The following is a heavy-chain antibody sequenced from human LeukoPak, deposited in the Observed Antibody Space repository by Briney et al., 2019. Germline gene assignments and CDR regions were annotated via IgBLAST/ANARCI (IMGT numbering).Heavy chain of an antibody. J-gene: IGHJ4*02. CDR3: ARGGTSRIMITLLDY. CDR1: GGSISSYY. D-gene: IGHD3-16*01. Sequence: PSETLSLTCTVSGGSISSYYWSWIRQPPGKGLEWIGYIYYSGSTNYNPSLKSRVTISVDTSKNQFSLKLSSVTAADTAVYYCARGGTSRIMITLLDYWGQGTLVTVSS. V-gene: IGHV4-59*01. CDR2: IYYSGST.